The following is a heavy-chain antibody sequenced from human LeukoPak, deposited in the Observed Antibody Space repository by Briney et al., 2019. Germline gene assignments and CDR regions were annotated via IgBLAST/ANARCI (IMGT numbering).Heavy chain of an antibody. CDR3: ARDIAAAGAPIDY. CDR1: GGTFSSYA. J-gene: IGHJ4*02. Sequence: ASVKVSCKASGGTFSSYAISWVRQAPGQGLEWMGWISAYNGNTNYAQKLQGRVTMTTDTSTSTAYMELRSLRSDDTAVYYCARDIAAAGAPIDYWGQGTLVTVSS. V-gene: IGHV1-18*01. CDR2: ISAYNGNT. D-gene: IGHD6-13*01.